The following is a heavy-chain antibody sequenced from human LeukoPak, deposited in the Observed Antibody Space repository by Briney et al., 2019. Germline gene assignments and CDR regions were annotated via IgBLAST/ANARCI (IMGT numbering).Heavy chain of an antibody. CDR1: GYTFTGYY. CDR2: INPNSGGT. J-gene: IGHJ6*03. D-gene: IGHD2-2*02. CDR3: ARALHPYTGSAHLYYYYHTDA. Sequence: ASVKVSCKASGYTFTGYYMHWVRQAPGQGLEWMGWINPNSGGTNYAQKFQGRVTMTRDTPISTAYMELSRLRSADTAVYHCARALHPYTGSAHLYYYYHTDACRKATKPTTSS. V-gene: IGHV1-2*02.